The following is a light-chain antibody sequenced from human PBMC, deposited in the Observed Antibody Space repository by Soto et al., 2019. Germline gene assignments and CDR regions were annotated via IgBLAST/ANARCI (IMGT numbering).Light chain of an antibody. CDR2: RNN. J-gene: IGLJ2*01. CDR3: AAWDDSLSAHVV. V-gene: IGLV1-47*01. CDR1: SSNIGSNY. Sequence: QSVLTQPPSASGTPGPRVTSSCSGISSNIGSNYVYWYQQLPGTAPQLLIYRNNQGPSGVPDRFSGSKSGTSASLAISGLRSEDEADYYCAAWDDSLSAHVVFGGGTKLTVL.